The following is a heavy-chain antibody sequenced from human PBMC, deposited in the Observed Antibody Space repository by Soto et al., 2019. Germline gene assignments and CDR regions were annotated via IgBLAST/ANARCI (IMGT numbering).Heavy chain of an antibody. V-gene: IGHV1-18*01. CDR1: GYTFTSYG. CDR3: ARDQDSSSWYEGIYYYYYGMDV. Sequence: ASVKVSCKASGYTFTSYGISWVRQAPGQGLEWMGWISAYNGNTNYAQKLQGRVTMTTDTSTSTAYMELRSLRSDDTAVYYCARDQDSSSWYEGIYYYYYGMDVWGQGTTVPVSS. D-gene: IGHD6-13*01. CDR2: ISAYNGNT. J-gene: IGHJ6*02.